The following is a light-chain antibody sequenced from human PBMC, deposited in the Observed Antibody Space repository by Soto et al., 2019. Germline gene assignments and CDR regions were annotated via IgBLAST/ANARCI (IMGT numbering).Light chain of an antibody. CDR3: CSYAGSYPFV. J-gene: IGLJ1*01. V-gene: IGLV2-11*01. CDR1: SSDVGSYNY. Sequence: QSALTQPRSVSGSPGQSVTISCTGTSSDVGSYNYVSWYQQDPGKAPKLMIYDVSRRPSGVPDRFSGSKSGNTASLTISGLQAEDEADYYCCSYAGSYPFVFGTGTKLTVL. CDR2: DVS.